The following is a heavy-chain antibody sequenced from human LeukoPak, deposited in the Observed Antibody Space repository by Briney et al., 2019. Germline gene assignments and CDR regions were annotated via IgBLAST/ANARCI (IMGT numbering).Heavy chain of an antibody. D-gene: IGHD3-22*01. Sequence: PGGSLRLSCAASGFTFSSYGMHWVRQAPGKGLEWVAVISYDGSNKYYADSVKGRFTISRDNSKNTLYLQMNSLRAEDTAVYYCARERQCYYDSSGYYYPNYYYYGMDVWGQGTTVTVSS. CDR1: GFTFSSYG. V-gene: IGHV3-30*19. CDR2: ISYDGSNK. CDR3: ARERQCYYDSSGYYYPNYYYYGMDV. J-gene: IGHJ6*02.